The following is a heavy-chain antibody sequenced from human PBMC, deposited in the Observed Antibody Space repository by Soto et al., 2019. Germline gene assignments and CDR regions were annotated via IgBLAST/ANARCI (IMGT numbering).Heavy chain of an antibody. CDR2: IIPIFGTA. J-gene: IGHJ5*02. Sequence: SVKVSCKASGGTFSSYAISWVRQAPGQGLEWMGGIIPIFGTANYAQKFQGRVTITADESTSTAYMELSSLRSEDTAVYYCARGPRKMDWFDPWGQGTLVTVAA. CDR3: ARGPRKMDWFDP. D-gene: IGHD2-8*01. CDR1: GGTFSSYA. V-gene: IGHV1-69*13.